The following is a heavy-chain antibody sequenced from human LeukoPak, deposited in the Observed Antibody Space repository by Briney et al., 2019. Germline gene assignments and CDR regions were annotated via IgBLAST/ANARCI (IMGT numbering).Heavy chain of an antibody. CDR3: ARQSGDFWSGYHLDY. D-gene: IGHD3-3*01. J-gene: IGHJ4*02. V-gene: IGHV4-4*09. CDR1: GGSISSYY. CDR2: IYTSGST. Sequence: SETLSLTCTVSGGSISSYYWSWIRQPPGKGLEWIGYIYTSGSTNYNPSLKSRVTISVDTSKNQFSLKLSSVTAADTAVYYCARQSGDFWSGYHLDYWGQGTLVTVSS.